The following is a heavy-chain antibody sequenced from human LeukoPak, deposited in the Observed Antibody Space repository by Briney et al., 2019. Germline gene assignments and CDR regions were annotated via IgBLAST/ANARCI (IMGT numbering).Heavy chain of an antibody. V-gene: IGHV4-61*02. J-gene: IGHJ4*02. CDR1: GGSVSSTKHY. D-gene: IGHD6-6*01. CDR2: IYTTGST. CDR3: ARGWGIAARPGDRYFDY. Sequence: SETLSLTCTVSGGSVSSTKHYWDWIRQPAGKELEWIGRIYTTGSTNYNASLKGRVTISIDTAKNQVSLRLSSVTAADTAVYYCARGWGIAARPGDRYFDYWGQGTLVTVSS.